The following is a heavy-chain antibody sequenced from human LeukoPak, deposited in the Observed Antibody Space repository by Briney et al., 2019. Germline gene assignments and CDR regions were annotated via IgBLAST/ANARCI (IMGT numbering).Heavy chain of an antibody. J-gene: IGHJ4*02. CDR3: AKDVTTTVTYNDY. CDR1: GFTFSSYG. V-gene: IGHV3-30*02. CDR2: IRYDGSNK. Sequence: GGSLRLSCAVSGFTFSSYGMHWVRQAPGKGLEWVAFIRYDGSNKYYADSVKGRFTISRDNSKNTLYLQMNSLRAEDTAVYYCAKDVTTTVTYNDYWGQGTLVTVSS. D-gene: IGHD4-17*01.